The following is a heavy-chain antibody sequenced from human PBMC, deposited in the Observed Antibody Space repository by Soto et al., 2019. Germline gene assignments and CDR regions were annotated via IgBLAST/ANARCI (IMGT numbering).Heavy chain of an antibody. CDR2: INHRGQS. CDR1: GGSLIDYS. D-gene: IGHD3-3*01. J-gene: IGHJ5*02. CDR3: AKVSRITIFGGGWFDP. V-gene: IGHV4-34*01. Sequence: SETLSLTCVFSGGSLIDYSWIWIRQPPGKGLEWIGEINHRGQSNFKPSLKSRTVISVDKSKNQVSLNLSSVTAADTAVYYCAKVSRITIFGGGWFDPWGQGILVTVSS.